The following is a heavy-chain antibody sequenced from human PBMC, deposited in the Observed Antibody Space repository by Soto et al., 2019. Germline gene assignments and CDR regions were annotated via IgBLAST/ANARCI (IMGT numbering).Heavy chain of an antibody. CDR3: ARVDRGSSLFYYYYGVDV. Sequence: GGSLRLSCAASGFTFSSYSMNWVRQAPGKGLEWVSYISSSSTKYYADSVKGRFTISRDNAKNSLYLQMNSLRAEDTAVYYCARVDRGSSLFYYYYGVDVWGQGTTVTVSS. J-gene: IGHJ6*02. D-gene: IGHD6-6*01. V-gene: IGHV3-48*01. CDR2: ISSSSTK. CDR1: GFTFSSYS.